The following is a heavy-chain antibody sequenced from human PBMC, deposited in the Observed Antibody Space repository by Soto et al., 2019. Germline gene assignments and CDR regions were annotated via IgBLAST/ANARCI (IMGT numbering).Heavy chain of an antibody. D-gene: IGHD2-2*01. Sequence: APVKVSCKASGYTFASYAISWARQAPGQGLEWMGWISAYNGNTNYAQKLQGRVIMTTDTSTSTAYMELRSLRSDDTAVYYCARDRTYCSSTSCPGGNWFDPWGQGTLVTVSS. CDR3: ARDRTYCSSTSCPGGNWFDP. CDR2: ISAYNGNT. CDR1: GYTFASYA. J-gene: IGHJ5*02. V-gene: IGHV1-18*01.